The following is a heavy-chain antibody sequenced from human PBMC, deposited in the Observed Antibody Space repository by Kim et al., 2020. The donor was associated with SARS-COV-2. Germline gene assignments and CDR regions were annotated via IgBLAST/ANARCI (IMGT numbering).Heavy chain of an antibody. CDR3: AKGNSNYVYYYYMDV. CDR2: ISGSGGST. J-gene: IGHJ6*03. V-gene: IGHV3-23*01. Sequence: GGSLRLSCAASGFTFSTYAMSWVRQAPGKGLEWISAISGSGGSTYYADSVKGRFTISRDNSKNTLYLQINSLRAEDTAVYYCAKGNSNYVYYYYMDVWGKGTTVTVSS. CDR1: GFTFSTYA. D-gene: IGHD4-4*01.